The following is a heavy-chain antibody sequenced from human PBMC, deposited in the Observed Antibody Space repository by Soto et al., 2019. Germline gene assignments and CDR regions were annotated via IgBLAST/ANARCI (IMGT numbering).Heavy chain of an antibody. CDR2: MNPNSGNT. V-gene: IGHV1-8*01. CDR3: ARGWEQQLVDY. D-gene: IGHD6-13*01. J-gene: IGHJ4*02. Sequence: SVKVYCKASGYTFTRYDINWVRQATGQGLEWMGWMNPNSGNTGYAQKFQGRVTMTRNTSISTAYMELSSLRSEDTAVYYCARGWEQQLVDYWGQGTLVTVSS. CDR1: GYTFTRYD.